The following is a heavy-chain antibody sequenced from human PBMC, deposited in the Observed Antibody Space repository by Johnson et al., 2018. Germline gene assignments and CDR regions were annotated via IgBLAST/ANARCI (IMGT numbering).Heavy chain of an antibody. V-gene: IGHV1-8*01. D-gene: IGHD4-23*01. J-gene: IGHJ3*02. Sequence: QVQLVESGAEVKKPGASVKVSCKASGYAFTSYDINWVRQAPGQGLEWMGWMNSNSGNTGYAQKFQGRVPMTRNPSISTAYMELSSLRSEDTAVYYCARGYGGNSGPDAFDIWGQGTAVTVSS. CDR2: MNSNSGNT. CDR1: GYAFTSYD. CDR3: ARGYGGNSGPDAFDI.